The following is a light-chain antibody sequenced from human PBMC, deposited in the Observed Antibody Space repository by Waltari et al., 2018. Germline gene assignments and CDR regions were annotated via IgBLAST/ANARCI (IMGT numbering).Light chain of an antibody. V-gene: IGKV3-20*01. CDR2: GAS. CDR1: QSVSSTF. J-gene: IGKJ1*01. Sequence: EIVLTQSPGALSLSPGERATLSCGASQSVSSTFLAWYQQRPGHAPRLLIYGASSRATGIPDRFSGRGSGTDFTLTISRLEPEDFAVYYCQQYGSSPWTFGQGTKVEVK. CDR3: QQYGSSPWT.